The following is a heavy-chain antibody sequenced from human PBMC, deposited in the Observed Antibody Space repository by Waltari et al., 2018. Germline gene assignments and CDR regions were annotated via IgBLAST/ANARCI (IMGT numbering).Heavy chain of an antibody. CDR3: ARAPSRWLNRHLDY. D-gene: IGHD5-12*01. Sequence: QVQLQQWGAGLLKPSETLSLTCAVYGGSFSGYYWSWIRQPPGKGLEWIGEINHSGSPNYNPSLKSRVTISVDTSKNQFSLKLSSVTAADTAAYYWARAPSRWLNRHLDYWGQGTLVTVSS. J-gene: IGHJ4*02. CDR1: GGSFSGYY. V-gene: IGHV4-34*01. CDR2: INHSGSP.